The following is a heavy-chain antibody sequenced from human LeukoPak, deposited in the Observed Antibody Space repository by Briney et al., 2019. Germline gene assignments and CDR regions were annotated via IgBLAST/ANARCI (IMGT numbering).Heavy chain of an antibody. CDR3: ARVESFKWFDP. CDR2: IYYSGST. CDR1: GGSVSSNSYY. J-gene: IGHJ5*02. V-gene: IGHV4-61*01. Sequence: SETLSLTCTVSGGSVSSNSYYWSWIRQPPGKGLEWIGYIYYSGSTNYNPSLKSRVTMSLDTSKNQFSLKLSSVTAADTAVYYCARVESFKWFDPWGQGTLVTVSS. D-gene: IGHD1-26*01.